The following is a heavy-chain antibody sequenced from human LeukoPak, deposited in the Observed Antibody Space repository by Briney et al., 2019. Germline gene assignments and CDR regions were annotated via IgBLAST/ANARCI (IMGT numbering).Heavy chain of an antibody. CDR1: GFIISNYA. D-gene: IGHD6-13*01. CDR2: ITTNGGST. J-gene: IGHJ4*02. V-gene: IGHV3-64D*06. Sequence: GGSLRLSCSASGFIISNYAMHWVRQAPGKGLEYVSAITTNGGSTYYADSVKGRFTISRDNSKNTLYLQTSSLRAEDTAIYHCVKDLYKGDSSSWYYFHYWGQGTLVTVSS. CDR3: VKDLYKGDSSSWYYFHY.